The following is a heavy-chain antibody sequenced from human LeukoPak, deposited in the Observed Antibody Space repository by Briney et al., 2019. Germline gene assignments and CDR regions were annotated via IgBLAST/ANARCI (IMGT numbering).Heavy chain of an antibody. D-gene: IGHD2-2*01. CDR2: IYYSGST. J-gene: IGHJ5*02. CDR1: GGSISSGDYY. V-gene: IGHV4-30-4*08. CDR3: ARGLESAAMDWFDP. Sequence: PSETLSLTCTVSGGSISSGDYYWSWIRQPPGKGLEWIGYIYYSGSTYYNPSLKSRVTISVDTSKNQFSLKLSSVTAADTAVYYCARGLESAAMDWFDPWGQGTLVTVSS.